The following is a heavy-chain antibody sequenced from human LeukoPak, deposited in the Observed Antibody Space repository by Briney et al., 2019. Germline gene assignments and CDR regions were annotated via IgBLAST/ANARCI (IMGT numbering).Heavy chain of an antibody. Sequence: PGGSLRLSCAASGFTFSSYEMNWVRQAPGKGLEWASYISSSGSTIYYADSVKGRFTISRDNAKNSLYLQMNSLRAEDTAVYYCSSGRYYYYYMDVWGKGTTVTVSS. V-gene: IGHV3-48*03. CDR1: GFTFSSYE. D-gene: IGHD3-10*01. J-gene: IGHJ6*03. CDR3: SSGRYYYYYMDV. CDR2: ISSSGSTI.